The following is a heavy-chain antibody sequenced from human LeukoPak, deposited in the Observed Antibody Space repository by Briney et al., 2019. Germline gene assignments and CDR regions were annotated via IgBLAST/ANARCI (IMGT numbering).Heavy chain of an antibody. CDR3: ARRTVRGVIKY. Sequence: PSETLSLTCAVYGGSFSGYYWSWIRQPPGKGLEWIGEIIHSGRTNYNPSLKSRVTISVDTSKNQFSLKLSSVTAADTAVYYCARRTVRGVIKYWDQGSLVTVSS. J-gene: IGHJ4*02. CDR1: GGSFSGYY. D-gene: IGHD3-10*01. CDR2: IIHSGRT. V-gene: IGHV4-34*12.